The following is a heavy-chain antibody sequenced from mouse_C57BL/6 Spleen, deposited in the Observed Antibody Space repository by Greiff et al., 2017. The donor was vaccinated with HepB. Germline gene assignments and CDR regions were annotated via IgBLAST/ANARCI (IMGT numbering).Heavy chain of an antibody. CDR1: GYTFTSYW. CDR3: ARVYGSSQLLWYFDV. Sequence: QVQLQQPGAELVKPGASVKLSCKASGYTFTSYWMHWVKQRPGQGLEWIGMIHPNSGSTNYNEKFKSKATLTVDKSSSTAYMQLSSLTSEDSAVYYWARVYGSSQLLWYFDVWGTGTTVTVSS. CDR2: IHPNSGST. D-gene: IGHD1-1*01. J-gene: IGHJ1*03. V-gene: IGHV1-64*01.